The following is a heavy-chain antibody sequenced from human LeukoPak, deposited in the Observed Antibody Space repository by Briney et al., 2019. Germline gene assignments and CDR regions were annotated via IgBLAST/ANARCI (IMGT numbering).Heavy chain of an antibody. D-gene: IGHD4-17*01. CDR1: GFTFSGSG. Sequence: PGGSLRLTCAASGFTFSGSGMHWVRQASGKGLEWVGRIRSKANSYATAYAASVKGRFTISRDDSKNTAYLQMNSLKTEDTAVYYCTIIRSTVTDYWGQGTLVTVSS. CDR3: TIIRSTVTDY. J-gene: IGHJ4*02. CDR2: IRSKANSYAT. V-gene: IGHV3-73*01.